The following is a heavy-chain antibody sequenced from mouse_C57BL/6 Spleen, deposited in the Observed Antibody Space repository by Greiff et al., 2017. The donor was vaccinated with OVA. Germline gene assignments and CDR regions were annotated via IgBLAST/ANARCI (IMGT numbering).Heavy chain of an antibody. V-gene: IGHV1-5*01. CDR3: ARLHDYAFAY. J-gene: IGHJ3*01. CDR2: IYPGNSDT. CDR1: GYTFTSYW. Sequence: VQLQQSGTVLVRPGASVKMSCKTSGYTFTSYWMHWVNQRPGPGLEWLGAIYPGNSDTSYNQKFKGKAKLTAVTSASTAYMELSSLTNEDSAVYYCARLHDYAFAYWGQGTLVTVSA. D-gene: IGHD2-4*01.